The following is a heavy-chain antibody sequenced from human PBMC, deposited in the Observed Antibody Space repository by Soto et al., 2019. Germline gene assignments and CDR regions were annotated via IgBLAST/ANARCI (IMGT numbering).Heavy chain of an antibody. J-gene: IGHJ4*02. CDR2: IYYSGTA. Sequence: QLQLQESGPGLVKPSETLSLTCVVSGDSIRSSNYYWGWLRQSPVKGLEWIGSIYYSGTAYYKPSITIRVSISIDTAKNKFLLTLNSLTAADTAVYYCARNSPDPGRYGHFNHWGQGNLVTVSS. D-gene: IGHD4-17*01. CDR1: GDSIRSSNYY. V-gene: IGHV4-39*01. CDR3: ARNSPDPGRYGHFNH.